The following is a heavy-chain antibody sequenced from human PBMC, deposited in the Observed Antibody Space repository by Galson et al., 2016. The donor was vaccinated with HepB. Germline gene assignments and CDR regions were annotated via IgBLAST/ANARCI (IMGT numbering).Heavy chain of an antibody. V-gene: IGHV4-34*01. J-gene: IGHJ6*02. Sequence: ETLSLTCAIDGGSFNGQYWSWVRQPPGKGLEWIGEITDSGHTNYHPSLKSRVTISVDKSKNQFSLKLTSVTAADTAAYYCARGKSGPAAYGMDAWGQGTTVTVSS. CDR1: GGSFNGQY. D-gene: IGHD6-13*01. CDR2: ITDSGHT. CDR3: ARGKSGPAAYGMDA.